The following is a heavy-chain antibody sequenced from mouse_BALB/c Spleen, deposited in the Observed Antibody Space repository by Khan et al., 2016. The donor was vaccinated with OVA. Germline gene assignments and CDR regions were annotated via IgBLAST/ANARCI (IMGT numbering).Heavy chain of an antibody. CDR2: ISSAGDYP. CDR3: ASHLTGSFAY. Sequence: EVELVESGGDLVKPGGSLKLSCAASGFTFSSYSMSWVRQTPDKRLEWVATISSAGDYPSYPDSVKGRFPFSRDNAKNTLYLQMSSLKSEDTAMYYCASHLTGSFAYWGQGTLVTVSA. J-gene: IGHJ3*01. CDR1: GFTFSSYS. V-gene: IGHV5-6*01. D-gene: IGHD4-1*01.